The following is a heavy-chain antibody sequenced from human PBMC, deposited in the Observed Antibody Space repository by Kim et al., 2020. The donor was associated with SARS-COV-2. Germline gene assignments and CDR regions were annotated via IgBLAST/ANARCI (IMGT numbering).Heavy chain of an antibody. J-gene: IGHJ4*02. CDR2: I. CDR3: AKNSGYDYAFDY. V-gene: IGHV3-9*01. D-gene: IGHD5-12*01. Sequence: IYYADTVKGRFTISRDYADSSLYLKMNSLRAEDTAFYYCAKNSGYDYAFDYWGQGTLVTVSS.